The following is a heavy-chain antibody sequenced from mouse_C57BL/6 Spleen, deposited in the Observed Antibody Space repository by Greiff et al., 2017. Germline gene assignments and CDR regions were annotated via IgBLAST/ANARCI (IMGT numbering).Heavy chain of an antibody. CDR3: ARVAYYDYPLAMDY. J-gene: IGHJ4*01. CDR1: GYAFSSSW. CDR2: IYPGDGDT. V-gene: IGHV1-80*01. Sequence: QVQLQQSGAELVKPGASVKISCKASGYAFSSSWMNWVKQRPGKGLEWIGQIYPGDGDTNYNGKFKGNATLTADKSSSPAYMQLSSLTAEDSAVYFCARVAYYDYPLAMDYWGQGTSVTVSS. D-gene: IGHD2-4*01.